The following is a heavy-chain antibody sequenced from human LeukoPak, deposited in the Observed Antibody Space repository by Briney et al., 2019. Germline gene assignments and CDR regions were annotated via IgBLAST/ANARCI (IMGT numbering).Heavy chain of an antibody. V-gene: IGHV1-8*01. J-gene: IGHJ5*02. D-gene: IGHD2-2*01. Sequence: ASVKVSCKASGYTFTSYDINWVRQATGQGLEWMGWMNPNSGSTGYAQKFQGRVTITADESTSTAYMELSSLRSEDTAVYYCARAKMALTNPGYCSSTSCPPHWFDPWGQGTLVTVSS. CDR3: ARAKMALTNPGYCSSTSCPPHWFDP. CDR2: MNPNSGST. CDR1: GYTFTSYD.